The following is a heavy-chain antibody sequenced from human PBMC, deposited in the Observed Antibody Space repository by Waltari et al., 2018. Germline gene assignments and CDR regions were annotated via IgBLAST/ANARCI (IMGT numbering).Heavy chain of an antibody. CDR1: GYTFTGYY. J-gene: IGHJ2*01. Sequence: QVQLVQSGAEVKKPGASVKVSCKAPGYTFTGYYMHWVRQAPGQGLEGMGWIDPNRGGTKEAEKCQGRGTMTRDAYISTAYMEPSRLRSEDTAVYYWARGPELMSQMYFELWGRGALVTVSS. CDR2: IDPNRGGT. D-gene: IGHD3-16*01. CDR3: ARGPELMSQMYFEL. V-gene: IGHV1-2*02.